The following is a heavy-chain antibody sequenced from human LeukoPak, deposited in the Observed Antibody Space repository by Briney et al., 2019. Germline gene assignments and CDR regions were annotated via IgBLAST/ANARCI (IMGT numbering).Heavy chain of an antibody. CDR2: IFYSGST. Sequence: SETLSLTCTVSGGSISSNNYWWGWIRQPPGKGLEWIGNIFYSGSTYYNPSLKSRVTISVDTSKNQFSLKLSSVTAADTAVYYCAREGGPYRPLDYSGQGTLVTVSS. CDR3: AREGGPYRPLDY. CDR1: GGSISSNNYW. J-gene: IGHJ4*02. V-gene: IGHV4-39*07.